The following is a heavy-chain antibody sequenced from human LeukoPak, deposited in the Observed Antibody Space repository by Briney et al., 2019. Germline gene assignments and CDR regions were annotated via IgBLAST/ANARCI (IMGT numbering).Heavy chain of an antibody. J-gene: IGHJ5*02. CDR3: ARERGLWLIAARRNWFDP. Sequence: GSLRLSCAASGFTFSSYWMHWVRQAPGKGLVWVSRINSDGSSTSYAVSVKGRFTISRDTAKNTLYLQMNSLRAEDTAVYYCARERGLWLIAARRNWFDPWGQGTLVTVSS. V-gene: IGHV3-74*01. D-gene: IGHD6-6*01. CDR1: GFTFSSYW. CDR2: INSDGSST.